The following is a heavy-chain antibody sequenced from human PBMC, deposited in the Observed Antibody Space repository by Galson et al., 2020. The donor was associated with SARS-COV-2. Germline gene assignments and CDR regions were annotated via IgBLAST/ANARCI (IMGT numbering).Heavy chain of an antibody. V-gene: IGHV5-51*01. CDR3: ARLVETAMNPRWFDP. CDR1: GYSFASYW. Sequence: GESLKISCKGSGYSFASYWIGWVRQMPGKGLEWMGIIYPGDSDTRYSPSFQGQVTISVDKSINTDYLQWNALKASDTAMYYCARLVETAMNPRWFDPWGQGTLVIVSS. J-gene: IGHJ5*02. CDR2: IYPGDSDT. D-gene: IGHD5-18*01.